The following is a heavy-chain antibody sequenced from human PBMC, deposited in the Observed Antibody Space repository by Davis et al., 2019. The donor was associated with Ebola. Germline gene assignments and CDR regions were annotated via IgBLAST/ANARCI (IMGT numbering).Heavy chain of an antibody. CDR2: IYYSGST. Sequence: SETLSLTCAVYGGSFSSYYWSWIRQPPGKGLEWIGSIYYSGSTYYNPSLKSRVTISVDTSKNQFSLKLSSVTAADTAVYYCATDLLTGYYFDYWGQGTLVTVSS. D-gene: IGHD3-9*01. J-gene: IGHJ4*02. V-gene: IGHV4-59*05. CDR3: ATDLLTGYYFDY. CDR1: GGSFSSYY.